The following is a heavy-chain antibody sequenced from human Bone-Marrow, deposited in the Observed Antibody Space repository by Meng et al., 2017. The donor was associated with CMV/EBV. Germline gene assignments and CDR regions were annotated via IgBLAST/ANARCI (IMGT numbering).Heavy chain of an antibody. J-gene: IGHJ6*02. CDR3: ASFCMWGSGYYYYGMDV. Sequence: SETLSLTCTVSGGSISSSSYYWGWIRQPPGKGLEWIGSIYYSGSTYYNPSLKSRVTISVDTSKNQFSVKLSSVTAADTAVYYCASFCMWGSGYYYYGMDVWGQATTVTVSS. D-gene: IGHD2-15*01. CDR2: IYYSGST. CDR1: GGSISSSSYY. V-gene: IGHV4-39*07.